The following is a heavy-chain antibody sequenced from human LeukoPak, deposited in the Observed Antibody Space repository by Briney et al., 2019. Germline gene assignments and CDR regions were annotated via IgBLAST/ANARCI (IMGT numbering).Heavy chain of an antibody. D-gene: IGHD3-22*01. Sequence: GGSLRLSCAASGLTFSSHWMHWVRQAPGKGLVWVSRITNDGSSTTYADSVKGRLAISRDNSKNTLFLQMNSLRAEDTAVYYCAKDLYDSSGSRYDYWGQGTLVTVSS. V-gene: IGHV3-74*01. CDR2: ITNDGSST. CDR1: GLTFSSHW. J-gene: IGHJ4*02. CDR3: AKDLYDSSGSRYDY.